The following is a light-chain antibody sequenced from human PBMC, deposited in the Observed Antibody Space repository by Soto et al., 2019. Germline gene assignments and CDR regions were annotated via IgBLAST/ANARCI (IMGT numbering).Light chain of an antibody. CDR3: QQYGSSPPTT. V-gene: IGKV3-20*01. CDR1: QSVSSSY. Sequence: ELVLTQSPCTLSVSPGEIATLSCRASQSVSSSYLDWYQQKPGQAPRLLIYGASSRATGIPDRFSGSGSGTDFTLTISRLEPDDFAVYYCQQYGSSPPTTFGQGTKLEIK. J-gene: IGKJ2*01. CDR2: GAS.